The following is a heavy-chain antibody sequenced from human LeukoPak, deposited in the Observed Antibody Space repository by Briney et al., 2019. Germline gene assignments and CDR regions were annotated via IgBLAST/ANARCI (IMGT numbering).Heavy chain of an antibody. D-gene: IGHD3-22*01. CDR1: GGSISSSS. J-gene: IGHJ4*02. V-gene: IGHV3-21*01. CDR2: ISSSSSYI. Sequence: KTSETLSLTCTVSGGSISSSSYYWGWIRQAPGKGLEWVSSISSSSSYIYYADSVKGRFTISRDNAKNSLYLQMNSLRAEDTAVYYCAREASNYYDSSGYYQHRVYYFDYWGQGTLVTVSS. CDR3: AREASNYYDSSGYYQHRVYYFDY.